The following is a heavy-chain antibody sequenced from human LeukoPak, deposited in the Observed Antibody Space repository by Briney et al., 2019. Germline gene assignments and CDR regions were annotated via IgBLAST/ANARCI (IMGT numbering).Heavy chain of an antibody. CDR2: IYTSGST. D-gene: IGHD3-22*01. CDR1: GGSISSYY. V-gene: IGHV4-4*07. J-gene: IGHJ4*02. Sequence: SETLSLTCTVSGGSISSYYWSWIRQPAGKGLEWIGRIYTSGSTNYNPSLKSRVTMSVDTSKNQLSLKLSSVTAADTAVYYCARDLGTTHYYDSSGFDYWGQGPLVTVSS. CDR3: ARDLGTTHYYDSSGFDY.